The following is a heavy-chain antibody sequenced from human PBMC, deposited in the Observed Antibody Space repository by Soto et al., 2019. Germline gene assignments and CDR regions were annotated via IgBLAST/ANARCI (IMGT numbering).Heavy chain of an antibody. D-gene: IGHD2-2*01. CDR2: IYYSGTT. CDR3: AREACSSTACPFDY. Sequence: SETLSLTCTVSGGSITGGYYWNWIRQHPGKGLEWIAYIYYSGTTYYNPSLKSRATISVDTSKSQFSLRLSSVTAADTAVYYCAREACSSTACPFDYWGQGTLVTVSS. CDR1: GGSITGGYY. V-gene: IGHV4-31*03. J-gene: IGHJ4*02.